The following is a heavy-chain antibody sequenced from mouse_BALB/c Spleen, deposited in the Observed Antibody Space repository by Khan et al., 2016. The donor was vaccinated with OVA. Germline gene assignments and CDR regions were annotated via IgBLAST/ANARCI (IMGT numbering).Heavy chain of an antibody. CDR1: GFSLTSYG. J-gene: IGHJ4*01. CDR2: IWAGGST. CDR3: AEGPQSHSYDDRTMDY. D-gene: IGHD2-12*01. V-gene: IGHV2-9*02. Sequence: QVQLKQSGPGLVAPSQSLSITCTVSGFSLTSYGVHWVRQPPGKGLEWLGVIWAGGSTNYNSALMSRLSISKDNSKSQVFLKMNSLQPDDTAIYYCAEGPQSHSYDDRTMDYWGQGTSVTVSS.